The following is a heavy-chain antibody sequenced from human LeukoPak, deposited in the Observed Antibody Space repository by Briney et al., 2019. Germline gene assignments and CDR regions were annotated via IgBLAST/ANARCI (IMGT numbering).Heavy chain of an antibody. CDR1: GGSISCYY. D-gene: IGHD3-22*01. CDR3: ARVGDSSGYSAVDY. CDR2: IYYSGST. J-gene: IGHJ4*02. Sequence: SETLSLTCSVSGGSISCYYWSGIRQPPPKELEGVGYIYYSGSTDYNTSLKSRVTISVDTSKNQFSLKLNSVTAADTAVYYCARVGDSSGYSAVDYWGQGTLVTVSS. V-gene: IGHV4-59*01.